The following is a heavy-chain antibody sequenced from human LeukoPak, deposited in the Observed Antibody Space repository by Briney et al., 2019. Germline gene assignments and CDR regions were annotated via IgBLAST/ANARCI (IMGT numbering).Heavy chain of an antibody. V-gene: IGHV3-74*01. D-gene: IGHD6-19*01. CDR1: GFTFSSYW. CDR2: IKTDGSST. Sequence: GGSLRLSCAASGFTFSSYWMHWVRQAPGKGLVWVSRIKTDGSSTSYADSVKGRFTISRDNAKNTLFLQMNTLRAEDTAVYYCARELISSGWYQGQGYWGQGTLVTVSS. J-gene: IGHJ4*02. CDR3: ARELISSGWYQGQGY.